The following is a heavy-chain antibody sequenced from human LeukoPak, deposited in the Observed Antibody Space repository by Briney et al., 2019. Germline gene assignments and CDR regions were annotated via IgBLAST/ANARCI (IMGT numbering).Heavy chain of an antibody. CDR3: ARDLTVVTPATWYYGMDV. J-gene: IGHJ6*02. Sequence: ASVKVSCKASGYTFTGYYMHWVRQAPGQGLEWMGWINPNSGGTNYVQKFQGRVTMTRDTSISTAYMELSRLRSDDTAVYSCARDLTVVTPATWYYGMDVWGQGTTVTVSS. V-gene: IGHV1-2*02. D-gene: IGHD4-23*01. CDR1: GYTFTGYY. CDR2: INPNSGGT.